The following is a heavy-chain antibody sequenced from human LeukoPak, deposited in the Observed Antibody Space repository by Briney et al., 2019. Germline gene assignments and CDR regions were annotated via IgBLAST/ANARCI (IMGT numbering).Heavy chain of an antibody. J-gene: IGHJ4*02. D-gene: IGHD1-1*01. CDR1: GDSINSYY. V-gene: IGHV4-59*12. Sequence: SETLSLTCTVSGDSINSYYWAWIRQPPGKGLEWIGYIYYSGSTKYNPSLKSRVTISVDTSKNQFSLKVNSVTAADTALYFCAKLAKLGKAHYFDHWGQGTPVTVSS. CDR3: AKLAKLGKAHYFDH. CDR2: IYYSGST.